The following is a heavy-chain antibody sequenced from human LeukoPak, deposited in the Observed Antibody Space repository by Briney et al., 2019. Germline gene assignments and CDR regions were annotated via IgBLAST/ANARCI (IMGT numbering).Heavy chain of an antibody. CDR3: AANSADYNTLGSSYKV. V-gene: IGHV4-59*05. D-gene: IGHD3-10*01. CDR2: ISYSGTT. J-gene: IGHJ4*02. Sequence: GSLRLSCAASGFTFSDYYMSWIRQSPGKGLEWIGSISYSGTTYYNPSLKSRVTISVDTSKSQFSLELNSVTAADTAVFYCAANSADYNTLGSSYKVWGQGTLVTVSS. CDR1: GFTFSDYY.